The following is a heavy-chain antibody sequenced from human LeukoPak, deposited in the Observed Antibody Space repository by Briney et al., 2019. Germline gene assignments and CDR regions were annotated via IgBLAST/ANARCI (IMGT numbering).Heavy chain of an antibody. CDR1: GFTFSSYW. V-gene: IGHV3-74*01. J-gene: IGHJ4*02. CDR2: IHLDGRAT. Sequence: GGSLRLSCAASGFTFSSYWMHWVRQRPGKGLVWVSRIHLDGRATNYADSVKGRFTISRDNAKNTLSLEMNSLRPEDTAVYYCARGGSPSDYWGQGTLVSVSS. CDR3: ARGGSPSDY. D-gene: IGHD3-16*01.